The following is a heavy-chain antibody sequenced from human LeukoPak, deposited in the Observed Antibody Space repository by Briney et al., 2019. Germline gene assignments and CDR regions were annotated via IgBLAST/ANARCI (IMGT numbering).Heavy chain of an antibody. D-gene: IGHD3-10*01. Sequence: GGSLRLSCAVSGFSFSNFWMSWVRQAPGKGLEWVSGINWNGGSTGYADSVKGRFTISRDNAKNSLYLQMNSLRAEDTALYYCARDLGTMVRGVRDWGQGTLVTVSS. CDR1: GFSFSNFW. V-gene: IGHV3-20*04. J-gene: IGHJ4*02. CDR2: INWNGGST. CDR3: ARDLGTMVRGVRD.